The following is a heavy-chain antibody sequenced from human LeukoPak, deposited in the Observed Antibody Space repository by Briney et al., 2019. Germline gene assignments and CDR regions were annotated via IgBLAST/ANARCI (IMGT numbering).Heavy chain of an antibody. V-gene: IGHV6-1*01. D-gene: IGHD1-1*01. J-gene: IGHJ6*03. Sequence: SQTLSLTCAISGDSVSSNSAAWNWTRQSPSRGLEWLGRTYYRSKWYNDYAVSVKSRITINPDTSKNQFSLQLNSVTPEDTAVYYCAREGTGRYYYYYYMDVWGKGTTVTISS. CDR3: AREGTGRYYYYYYMDV. CDR2: TYYRSKWYN. CDR1: GDSVSSNSAA.